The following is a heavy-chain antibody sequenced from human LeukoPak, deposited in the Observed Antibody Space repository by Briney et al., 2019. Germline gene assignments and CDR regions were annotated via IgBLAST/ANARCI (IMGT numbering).Heavy chain of an antibody. Sequence: ASVKVSCKASGYTFTGYYLHWVRQAPGQGLEWMGWINPNSGGTDYAQKFQGRVTMTRDTSISTVYMELNSLRSDDTAVYYCARRLTGVDYWGQGTQVTVSS. V-gene: IGHV1-2*02. J-gene: IGHJ4*02. CDR2: INPNSGGT. CDR3: ARRLTGVDY. D-gene: IGHD7-27*01. CDR1: GYTFTGYY.